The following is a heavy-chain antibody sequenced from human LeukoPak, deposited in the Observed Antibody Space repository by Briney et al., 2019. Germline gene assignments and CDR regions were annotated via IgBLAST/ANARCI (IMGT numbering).Heavy chain of an antibody. V-gene: IGHV1-69*13. Sequence: SVKVSCKASGYTFTSYGISWVRQAPGQGLEWMGGIITNFGTTNYAQKFQGRVTITADESTSTVYMELSSLRSEDAAVYYCARPRTYYDFWRGYPPFDYWGQGTLVTVSS. CDR2: IITNFGTT. CDR1: GYTFTSYG. J-gene: IGHJ4*02. D-gene: IGHD3-3*01. CDR3: ARPRTYYDFWRGYPPFDY.